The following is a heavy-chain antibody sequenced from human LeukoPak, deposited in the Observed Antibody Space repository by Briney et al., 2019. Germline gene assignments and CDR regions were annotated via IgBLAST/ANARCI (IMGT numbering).Heavy chain of an antibody. CDR3: ARASESGSYHAPFDY. V-gene: IGHV1-69*13. CDR2: IIPIFGTA. CDR1: GGTFSSYA. D-gene: IGHD3-10*01. Sequence: SVKVSCKASGGTFSSYAISWVRQAPGQGLEWMGGIIPIFGTANYAQKFQGRVTITADESTSTAYMELSSLRSEDTAVYYCARASESGSYHAPFDYWGQGTLVTVSS. J-gene: IGHJ4*02.